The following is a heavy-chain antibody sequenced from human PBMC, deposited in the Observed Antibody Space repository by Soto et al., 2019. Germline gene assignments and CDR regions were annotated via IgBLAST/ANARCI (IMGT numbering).Heavy chain of an antibody. J-gene: IGHJ4*02. CDR3: AIRDGYNPFDY. CDR2: INHSGST. V-gene: IGHV4-34*01. CDR1: GGSFSGYY. D-gene: IGHD5-12*01. Sequence: QVQLQQWGAGLLKPSETLSLTCAVYGGSFSGYYWSWIRQPPGKGLEWIGEINHSGSTNYNPSLKSRGTISVDTSKNQFSLKLSSVTAADTAVYYCAIRDGYNPFDYWGQGTLVTVSS.